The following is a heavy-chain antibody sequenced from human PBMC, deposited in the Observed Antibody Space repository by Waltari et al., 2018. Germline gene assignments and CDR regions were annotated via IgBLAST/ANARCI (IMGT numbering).Heavy chain of an antibody. CDR2: IYSDDDT. CDR1: GFSISGSGVG. Sequence: QITLKESGPTLVKPTQTLTLTCTLSGFSISGSGVGVGWIRQPPEKALEWLALIYSDDDTRYSPSLKDRLTITKDTSKNLVVLTVTNVDPVDTGTYYCSDVRGIYDTPFWGPGTQVTVSS. J-gene: IGHJ4*02. CDR3: SDVRGIYDTPF. D-gene: IGHD3-10*02. V-gene: IGHV2-5*02.